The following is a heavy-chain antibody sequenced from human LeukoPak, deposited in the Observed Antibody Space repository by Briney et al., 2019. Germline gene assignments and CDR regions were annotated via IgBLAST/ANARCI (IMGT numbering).Heavy chain of an antibody. CDR2: ISAYNGNT. V-gene: IGHV1-18*01. D-gene: IGHD3-22*01. CDR3: ARDSKVFDYYDSSGYLATFDI. Sequence: GASVKVSCTASGYTFTSYGISWVRQAPGQGLEWMGWISAYNGNTNYAQKLQGRVTMTTDTSTSTAYMELRSLRSDDTAVYYCARDSKVFDYYDSSGYLATFDIWGQGTMVTVSS. CDR1: GYTFTSYG. J-gene: IGHJ3*02.